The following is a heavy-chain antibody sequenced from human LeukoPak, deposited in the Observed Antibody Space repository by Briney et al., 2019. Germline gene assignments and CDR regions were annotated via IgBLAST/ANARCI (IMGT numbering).Heavy chain of an antibody. Sequence: SGGSLRLSCAASGFTFSRYWMYWVRQAPGKGLEWIGSIYYSGSTYYNPSLKSRVTISVDTSKNQFSLKLSSVTAADTAVYYCARHSSGYYYRFDYWGQGTLVTVSS. J-gene: IGHJ4*02. CDR1: GFTFSRYW. D-gene: IGHD3-22*01. CDR2: IYYSGST. CDR3: ARHSSGYYYRFDY. V-gene: IGHV4-39*07.